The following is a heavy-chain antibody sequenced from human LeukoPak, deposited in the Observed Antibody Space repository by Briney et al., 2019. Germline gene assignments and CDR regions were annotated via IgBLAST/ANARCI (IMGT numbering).Heavy chain of an antibody. Sequence: GGSLRLSCAASGFAFSSFAMGWVRQAPGKGLEWASAISGSGGSTYYADSVKGRFTISRDNSKNTLHLQMNSLRAEDTAVYYCANGDKKRITMVRGVMQPFDYWGQGTLVTVSS. D-gene: IGHD3-10*01. V-gene: IGHV3-23*01. CDR1: GFAFSSFA. CDR2: ISGSGGST. CDR3: ANGDKKRITMVRGVMQPFDY. J-gene: IGHJ4*02.